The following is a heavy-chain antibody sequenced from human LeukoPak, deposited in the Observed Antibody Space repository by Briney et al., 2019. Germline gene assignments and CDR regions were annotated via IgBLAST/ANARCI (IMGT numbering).Heavy chain of an antibody. D-gene: IGHD3-16*02. CDR3: AKSYYDYVWGSYRTFRY. CDR2: ISGSGGST. J-gene: IGHJ4*02. V-gene: IGHV3-23*01. CDR1: GFTFSSYA. Sequence: GGSLRLSCAASGFTFSSYAMSWVRQAPGKGLEWVSAISGSGGSTYYADSVKGRFTISRDNSKNTLYLQMNSLRAEDTAVYYCAKSYYDYVWGSYRTFRYWGQGTLVTVSS.